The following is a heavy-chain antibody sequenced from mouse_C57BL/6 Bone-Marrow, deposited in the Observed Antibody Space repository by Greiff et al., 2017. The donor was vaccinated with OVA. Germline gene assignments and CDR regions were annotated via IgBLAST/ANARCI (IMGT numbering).Heavy chain of an antibody. CDR3: ARRIYYGSSLYAMDY. CDR2: ISSGSSTI. D-gene: IGHD1-1*01. CDR1: GFTFSDYG. V-gene: IGHV5-17*01. Sequence: EVKLMESGGGLVKPGGSLKLSCAASGFTFSDYGMHWVRQAPEKGLEWVAYISSGSSTIYYADTVKGRFTISRDNAKNTLFLQMTSLRSEDTAMYYCARRIYYGSSLYAMDYWGQGTSVTVSS. J-gene: IGHJ4*01.